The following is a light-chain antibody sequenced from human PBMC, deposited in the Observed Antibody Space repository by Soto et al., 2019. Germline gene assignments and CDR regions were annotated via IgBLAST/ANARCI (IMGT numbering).Light chain of an antibody. CDR3: AAWDDTLDAQV. Sequence: QSVVTQPPSASGTPGQTVTISCSGSSSNIGSNYVYWYQQLPGTAPKLLIQRNNERPSGVPDRFSGSKSGTSVSLAISGLRSDDEATYYCAAWDDTLDAQVFGGGTQLTVL. V-gene: IGLV1-47*01. CDR1: SSNIGSNY. J-gene: IGLJ7*01. CDR2: RNN.